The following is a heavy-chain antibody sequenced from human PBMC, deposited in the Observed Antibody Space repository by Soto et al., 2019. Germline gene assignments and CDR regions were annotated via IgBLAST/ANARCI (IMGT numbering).Heavy chain of an antibody. CDR3: AEDRELLGGTIDY. Sequence: GGSLRLSCAASGFTFSSYGMHWVRQAPGKGLEWVAVISYDGSNKYYADSVKGRFTISRDNSKNTLYLQMNSLRAEDTAVYYCAEDRELLGGTIDYWGQGTLVTVSS. V-gene: IGHV3-30*18. CDR1: GFTFSSYG. CDR2: ISYDGSNK. D-gene: IGHD1-26*01. J-gene: IGHJ4*02.